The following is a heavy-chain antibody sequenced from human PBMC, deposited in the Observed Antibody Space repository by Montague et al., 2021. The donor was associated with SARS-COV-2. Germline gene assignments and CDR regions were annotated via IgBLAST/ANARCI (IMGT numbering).Heavy chain of an antibody. CDR1: GFTFSNYG. CDR3: AKCASGGSSYSSALDY. V-gene: IGHV3-33*03. CDR2: IWFDGTNK. D-gene: IGHD2-15*01. J-gene: IGHJ4*01. Sequence: SRRLSCAASGFTFSNYGIHWFRQAPGRGLEWVAIIWFDGTNKYYGDSVRGRFTISRDKGMNTVNLEMNSLRAEDTAVYYCAKCASGGSSYSSALDYWGHGTLVTVSS.